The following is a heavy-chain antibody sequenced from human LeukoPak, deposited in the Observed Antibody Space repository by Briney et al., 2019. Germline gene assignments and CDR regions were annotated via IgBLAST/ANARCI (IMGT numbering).Heavy chain of an antibody. J-gene: IGHJ6*02. D-gene: IGHD3-3*01. CDR1: GFTFSSYA. CDR3: ARSRTEYYDFWSAAFHHYGMDV. CDR2: ISGSGGST. Sequence: PGGSLRLSCAASGFTFSSYAMSWVRQAPGKGLEWVSAISGSGGSTYYADSVKGRFTIPRDNSKNKLYLQMKSLRAEDTAVYYCARSRTEYYDFWSAAFHHYGMDVWGQGTTVTVSS. V-gene: IGHV3-23*01.